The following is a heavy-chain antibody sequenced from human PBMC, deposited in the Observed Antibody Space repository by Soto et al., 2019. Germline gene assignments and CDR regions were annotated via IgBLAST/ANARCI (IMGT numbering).Heavy chain of an antibody. D-gene: IGHD4-17*01. Sequence: GGSLRLSCAASEFSIRNFWMNWVRQAPGKGLEWVAMIKQDGSEKFYVDSVKGRFTISRDNSKNTLYLQMNSLRAEDTAVYYYARPTVTTDYYYYYGMDVWGQGTTVTVSS. V-gene: IGHV3-7*03. CDR1: EFSIRNFW. CDR3: ARPTVTTDYYYYYGMDV. CDR2: IKQDGSEK. J-gene: IGHJ6*02.